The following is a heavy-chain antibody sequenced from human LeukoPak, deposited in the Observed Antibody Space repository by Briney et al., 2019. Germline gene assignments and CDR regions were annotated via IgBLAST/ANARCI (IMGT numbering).Heavy chain of an antibody. V-gene: IGHV2-5*01. CDR1: GFSLSTSGVG. CDR2: IYWNDDK. D-gene: IGHD3-10*01. J-gene: IGHJ4*02. CDR3: ARTYYYGSGSYYYLDY. Sequence: SGPTLVKPTQTLTLTCTFSGFSLSTSGVGVGWIRQPPGKALEWLALIYWNDDKRYRPSLKSRLTITKDTSKNQVVLTMTNMDPVDTATYYCARTYYYGSGSYYYLDYWGQGTLVTVSS.